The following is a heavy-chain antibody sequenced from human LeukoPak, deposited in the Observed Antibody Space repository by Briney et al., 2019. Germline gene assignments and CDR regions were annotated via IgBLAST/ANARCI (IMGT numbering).Heavy chain of an antibody. CDR1: GFTFSSYA. V-gene: IGHV3-30-3*01. J-gene: IGHJ4*02. CDR3: ARDIGSGSLVDY. D-gene: IGHD3-10*01. Sequence: PGRSLRLSCAASGFTFSSYAMHWVRQAPGKGLEWVAVISYDGSNKYYADSVKGRFTISRDNSKNTLYLQMNSLRAEDTAVYYCARDIGSGSLVDYWGQGTLVTVSS. CDR2: ISYDGSNK.